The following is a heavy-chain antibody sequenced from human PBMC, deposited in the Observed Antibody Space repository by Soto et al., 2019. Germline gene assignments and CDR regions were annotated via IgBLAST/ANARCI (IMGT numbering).Heavy chain of an antibody. CDR3: ARQSDFYGLDV. Sequence: SETLSLTCTVSGGSISSSSYYWGWIRQPPGKGLEWIGSISYSGSTHYNPSLKSRVTISVDTSKKQLSLKLSSVTAADTAVYYCARQSDFYGLDVWGQGTTVTGSS. J-gene: IGHJ6*02. CDR1: GGSISSSSYY. CDR2: ISYSGST. V-gene: IGHV4-39*01.